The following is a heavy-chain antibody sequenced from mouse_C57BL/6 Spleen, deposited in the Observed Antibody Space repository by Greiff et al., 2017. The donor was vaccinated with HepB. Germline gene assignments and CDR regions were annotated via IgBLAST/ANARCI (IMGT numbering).Heavy chain of an antibody. J-gene: IGHJ4*01. V-gene: IGHV5-16*01. D-gene: IGHD2-4*01. Sequence: EVQRVESEGALVQPGSSMKLSCTASGFTFSDYYMAWVRQVPEKGLEWVAKINYDGSSTYYLDSLKSRFIISRDNAKNILYLQMSSLKSEDTATYYCARDRDYACMDYWGQGTSVTVSS. CDR1: GFTFSDYY. CDR3: ARDRDYACMDY. CDR2: INYDGSST.